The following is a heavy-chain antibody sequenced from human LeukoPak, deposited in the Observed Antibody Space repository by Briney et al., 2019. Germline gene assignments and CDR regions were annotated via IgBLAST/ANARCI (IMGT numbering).Heavy chain of an antibody. D-gene: IGHD1-26*01. CDR2: ISAYNGNT. CDR1: GYTFTSYG. Sequence: ASVKVSCKASGYTFTSYGISWVRQAPGQGLEWMGWISAYNGNTNYAQKLQGRVTMTTDTSTSTAYMELRGLRSDDTAVYYCARYELPEYYFDYWGQGTLVTVSS. CDR3: ARYELPEYYFDY. J-gene: IGHJ4*02. V-gene: IGHV1-18*01.